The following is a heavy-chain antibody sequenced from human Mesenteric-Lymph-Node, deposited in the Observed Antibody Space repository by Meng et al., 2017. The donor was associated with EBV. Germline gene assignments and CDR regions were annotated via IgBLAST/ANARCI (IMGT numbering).Heavy chain of an antibody. CDR3: ARGDSNFDY. J-gene: IGHJ4*02. V-gene: IGHV4-59*01. Sequence: QVQLQESGPGLVKPSATLSLTCTVSGGSIRSYYWSWIRQPPGKGLEWIGDIYYSGRTNYNPSLKSRVTISIDTSKNQFSLKLTSVTAADTAIYYCARGDSNFDYWGQGTLVTVSS. CDR2: IYYSGRT. CDR1: GGSIRSYY.